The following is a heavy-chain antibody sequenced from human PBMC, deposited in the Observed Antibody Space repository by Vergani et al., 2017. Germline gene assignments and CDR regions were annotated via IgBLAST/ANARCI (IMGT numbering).Heavy chain of an antibody. J-gene: IGHJ6*02. CDR1: GYTFTSYG. CDR3: ARDSYSSSSSYYYGMDV. CDR2: ISAYNGNK. Sequence: QVQLVQSGAEVKKPGASVKVSCKASGYTFTSYGISWVRQAPGQGREWMGWISAYNGNKNYAQKLQGRVTMTTDTSTSTAYMELRSLRSDDTAVYYCARDSYSSSSSYYYGMDVWGQGTTVTVSS. D-gene: IGHD6-6*01. V-gene: IGHV1-18*04.